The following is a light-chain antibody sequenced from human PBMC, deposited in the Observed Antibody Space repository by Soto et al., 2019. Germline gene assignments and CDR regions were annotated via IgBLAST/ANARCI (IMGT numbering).Light chain of an antibody. CDR2: GAS. CDR3: QQYNNWLMWT. J-gene: IGKJ1*01. CDR1: QSITRN. V-gene: IGKV3-15*01. Sequence: IVITQSPATLSVSPGERATLSCRASQSITRNLAWYQQSPGQAPRLLIYGASTRATGIPARFSGSGSGTEFTLTINSLQSEDFAVYYCQQYNNWLMWTFGQGTKV.